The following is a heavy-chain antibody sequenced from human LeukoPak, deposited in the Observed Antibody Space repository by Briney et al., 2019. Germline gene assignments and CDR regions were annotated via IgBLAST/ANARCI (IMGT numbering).Heavy chain of an antibody. Sequence: SETLSLTCTVSGGSISSGSYYWSWIRQPAGKGLEWIARIYTSGSTNYNPSLKSRVTISVDTSKNQFSLKLSSVTAADTAVYYCARHTVVGAHMDVWGKGTTVTVSS. D-gene: IGHD4-11*01. CDR3: ARHTVVGAHMDV. CDR2: IYTSGST. V-gene: IGHV4-61*02. CDR1: GGSISSGSYY. J-gene: IGHJ6*03.